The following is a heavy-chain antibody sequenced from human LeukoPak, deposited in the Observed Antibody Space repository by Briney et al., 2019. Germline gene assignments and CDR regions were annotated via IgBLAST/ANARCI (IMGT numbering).Heavy chain of an antibody. J-gene: IGHJ4*02. D-gene: IGHD1-26*01. CDR1: GYTFTGYY. CDR3: ARVFINIGVGATDPRGDY. V-gene: IGHV1-2*02. Sequence: GASVKVSCKASGYTFTGYYMHWVRQAPGQGLEWMGWINPNSGGTNYAQKFQGRVTMTRDTSISTAYMELSRLRSDDTAVYYCARVFINIGVGATDPRGDYWGQGTLVTVSS. CDR2: INPNSGGT.